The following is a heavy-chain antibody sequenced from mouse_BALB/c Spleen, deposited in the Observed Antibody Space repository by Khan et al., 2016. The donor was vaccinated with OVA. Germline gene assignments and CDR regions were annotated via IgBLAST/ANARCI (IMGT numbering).Heavy chain of an antibody. V-gene: IGHV1-77*01. Sequence: QVQLQQSGAELARPGASVKLSCKASGYTFTDYYINWVKQRTGQGLEWIGEISPGSGDIYYNARFKGKATLTADTSSSTAYIQLSSLTSEASAVYFCARRNYFGYTFAYWGQGTLVTVSA. CDR3: ARRNYFGYTFAY. CDR2: ISPGSGDI. CDR1: GYTFTDYY. J-gene: IGHJ3*01. D-gene: IGHD1-2*01.